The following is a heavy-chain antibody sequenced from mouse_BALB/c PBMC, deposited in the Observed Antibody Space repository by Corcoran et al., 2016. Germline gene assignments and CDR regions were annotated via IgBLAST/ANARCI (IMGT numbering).Heavy chain of an antibody. J-gene: IGHJ4*01. CDR1: GYSITRGYC. CDR3: ARGTTATGDY. V-gene: IGHV3-6*02. D-gene: IGHD1-2*01. Sequence: DIQLQESGPGLVKPFQSLSLTCSVTGYSITRGYCWNWIRQFPGNKLEWMGYISYDGSNNYNPSLKNRISITRDTSKNQFFLKLNSVTTEDTATYYCARGTTATGDYWGQGTSVTVSS. CDR2: ISYDGSN.